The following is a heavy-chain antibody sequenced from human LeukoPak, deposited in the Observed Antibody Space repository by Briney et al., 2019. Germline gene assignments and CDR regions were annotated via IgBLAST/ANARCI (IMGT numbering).Heavy chain of an antibody. V-gene: IGHV4-59*01. CDR2: IYYSGST. Sequence: ASETLSLTCTVSGGSISSYYWSWIRQPPGKGLEWIGYIYYSGSTNYNPSLKSRVTVSVDTSKNQFSLKLSSVTAADTAVYYCARATWELRGHYFDYWGQGTLVTVSS. CDR1: GGSISSYY. J-gene: IGHJ4*02. CDR3: ARATWELRGHYFDY. D-gene: IGHD1-26*01.